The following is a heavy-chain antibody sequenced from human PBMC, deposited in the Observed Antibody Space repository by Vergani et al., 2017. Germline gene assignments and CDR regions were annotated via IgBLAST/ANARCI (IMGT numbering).Heavy chain of an antibody. CDR1: GFTFIGLP. CDR3: TRHGDYYYYGMDV. D-gene: IGHD3-3*01. J-gene: IGHJ6*02. V-gene: IGHV3-73*01. CDR2: IRSKANIYAT. Sequence: EVQLVESGGGLVQPGGSLNSPGAALGFTFIGLPFHWVRQAPGKGLEWFGRIRSKANIYATAYAASVKGRFTISRDDSKNTAYLQMNSLKTEDTAVYYCTRHGDYYYYGMDVWGQGTTVTVSS.